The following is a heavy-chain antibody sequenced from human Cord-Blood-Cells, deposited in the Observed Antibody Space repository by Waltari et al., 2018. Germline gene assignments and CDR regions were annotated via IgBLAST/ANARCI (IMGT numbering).Heavy chain of an antibody. V-gene: IGHV3-30-3*01. D-gene: IGHD2-2*01. Sequence: QVQLVASGGGVVKPGRSLRLSCAASGSTFSRYAMPWVCQAPGKGLEWVAVISYDRSNKYYADSVKGRFTISRDNSKNTLYLQMNSLRAEDTAVYYCARDSRETGLFDYWGQGTLVTVSS. CDR2: ISYDRSNK. CDR1: GSTFSRYA. J-gene: IGHJ4*02. CDR3: ARDSRETGLFDY.